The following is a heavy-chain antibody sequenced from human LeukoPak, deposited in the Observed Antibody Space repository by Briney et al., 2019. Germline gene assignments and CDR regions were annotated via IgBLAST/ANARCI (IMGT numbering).Heavy chain of an antibody. D-gene: IGHD1-1*01. Sequence: SETLSLTCTVSGGSISSGSYYYSWIRQPAGKGLEWIGHIYYLGTTTYNLSLRSRVTISMDASKNQFSLNLTSVTAADTAVYYCAVTWNADRTFAPWGQGILVTVSS. CDR2: IYYLGTT. V-gene: IGHV4-61*10. CDR1: GGSISSGSYY. J-gene: IGHJ5*02. CDR3: AVTWNADRTFAP.